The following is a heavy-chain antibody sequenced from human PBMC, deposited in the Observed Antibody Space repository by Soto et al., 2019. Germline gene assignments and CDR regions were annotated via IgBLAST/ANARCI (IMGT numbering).Heavy chain of an antibody. CDR3: VRDRALDSSGHWFDS. Sequence: SETLSLTCTVSGRPVSSGGYYWTWIRQLPGKGLEWIGYIYHTGSPSYNPSLKSRLSMSLDTSKNQFSLNLTSVTAADTAIYYCVRDRALDSSGHWFDSWGQGTLVIVSS. J-gene: IGHJ5*01. V-gene: IGHV4-31*03. D-gene: IGHD6-19*01. CDR2: IYHTGSP. CDR1: GRPVSSGGYY.